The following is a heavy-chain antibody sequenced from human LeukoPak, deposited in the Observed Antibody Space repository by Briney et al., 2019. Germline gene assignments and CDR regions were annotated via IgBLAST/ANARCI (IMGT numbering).Heavy chain of an antibody. D-gene: IGHD3-9*01. V-gene: IGHV1-18*01. CDR3: ARDPPVLAYYDILTGYGASMDV. Sequence: ASVKVSCKASGYTFTSYGISWVRQAPGQGLEWMGWISAYNGNTNYAQKLQGRVTMTTDTSTSTAYMELRSLRSDDTAVYYCARDPPVLAYYDILTGYGASMDVWGQGTTVTVSS. CDR2: ISAYNGNT. CDR1: GYTFTSYG. J-gene: IGHJ6*02.